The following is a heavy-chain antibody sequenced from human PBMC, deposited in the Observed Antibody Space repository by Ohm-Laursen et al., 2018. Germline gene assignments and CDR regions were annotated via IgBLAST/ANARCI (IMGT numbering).Heavy chain of an antibody. Sequence: SLRLSCSASGFTFDDYTMHWVRQAPGKGLEWVSLISWDGGSTYYADSVKGRFTISRDNSKNSLYLQMNSLRTEDTALYYCAKGGFMRLVVPAVDYYYGMDVWGQGTTVTVSS. CDR3: AKGGFMRLVVPAVDYYYGMDV. J-gene: IGHJ6*02. D-gene: IGHD2-2*01. CDR2: ISWDGGST. V-gene: IGHV3-43*01. CDR1: GFTFDDYT.